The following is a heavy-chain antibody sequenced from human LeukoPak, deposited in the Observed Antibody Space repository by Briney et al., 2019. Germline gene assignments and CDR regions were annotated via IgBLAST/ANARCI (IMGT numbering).Heavy chain of an antibody. J-gene: IGHJ3*02. V-gene: IGHV3-21*01. CDR2: ISLTSNDI. Sequence: PGGSLRLSCAASGFTFSSYAMNWVRQAPGKGLECVSSISLTSNDICYAASVRGRFIISRDNAKNLLSLQMNSLRAEDTALYYCARGDTSLQRNDALDIWGQGTMVSVSS. D-gene: IGHD2/OR15-2a*01. CDR1: GFTFSSYA. CDR3: ARGDTSLQRNDALDI.